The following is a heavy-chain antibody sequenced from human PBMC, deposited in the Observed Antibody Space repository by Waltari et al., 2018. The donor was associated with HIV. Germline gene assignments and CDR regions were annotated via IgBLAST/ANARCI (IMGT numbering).Heavy chain of an antibody. D-gene: IGHD3-3*01. CDR1: GSLVSDNY. Sequence: EVQLVQSGGGVVSPEESVRLSCAVSGSLVSDNYMSWIRQAPGKGLEWVAVLYGDGTTYYADSAKGRFVVSRDKAKNMFFLQMDYPRGADSATYFCARGIRYYAPWGQGVLVSVS. V-gene: IGHV3-53*02. J-gene: IGHJ5*02. CDR2: LYGDGTT. CDR3: ARGIRYYAP.